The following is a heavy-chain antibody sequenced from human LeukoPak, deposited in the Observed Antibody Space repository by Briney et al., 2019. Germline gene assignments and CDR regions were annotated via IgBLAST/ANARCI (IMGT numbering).Heavy chain of an antibody. CDR1: GGSISGFY. V-gene: IGHV4-59*01. D-gene: IGHD6-13*01. CDR3: ARESSWYDNWFDP. J-gene: IGHJ5*02. Sequence: SETLSLTCTVSGGSISGFYWSWIRQPPGKGLEYIGYIYNNVINYNPSLKSRVTISADTSKNQFSLRLSSMTAADTAVYYCARESSWYDNWFDPWGQGTLVTVSS. CDR2: IYNNVI.